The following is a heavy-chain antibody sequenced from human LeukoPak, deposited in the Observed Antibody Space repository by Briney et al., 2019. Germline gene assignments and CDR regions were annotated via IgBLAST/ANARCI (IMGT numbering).Heavy chain of an antibody. D-gene: IGHD1-7*01. J-gene: IGHJ6*03. Sequence: SETLSLTCAVYGGSFSNYYWCWIRQTPGKGMEWIGEINDSGRTNYNTSLMSRVTVSVDTSKNQFSLRLTSVTATDTAVYYCARRWNYGRNYYIDVWGKGATVSVSS. CDR3: ARRWNYGRNYYIDV. CDR1: GGSFSNYY. V-gene: IGHV4-34*01. CDR2: INDSGRT.